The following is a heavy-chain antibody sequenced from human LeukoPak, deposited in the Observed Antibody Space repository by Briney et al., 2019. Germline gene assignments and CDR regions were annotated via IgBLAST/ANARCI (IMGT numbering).Heavy chain of an antibody. CDR2: ISYDRSNK. D-gene: IGHD3-22*01. CDR3: AKGLSYYDSSSYYSPFDY. V-gene: IGHV3-30*18. Sequence: GRSLRLSCVASGFTFSNYGMHWVRQAPGKGLEWVAVISYDRSNKYYADSVKGRFTISRDNSKNTLYLQMNSLRAEDTAVYYCAKGLSYYDSSSYYSPFDYWGQGTLVTVSS. J-gene: IGHJ4*02. CDR1: GFTFSNYG.